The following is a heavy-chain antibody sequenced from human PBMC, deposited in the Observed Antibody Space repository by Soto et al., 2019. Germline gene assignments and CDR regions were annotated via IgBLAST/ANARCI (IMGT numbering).Heavy chain of an antibody. D-gene: IGHD6-6*01. V-gene: IGHV3-7*01. CDR3: ARLEGSSSYYYYYYGMDV. CDR2: IKQDGSEK. J-gene: IGHJ6*02. Sequence: GGSLRLSCAASGFTFISYWMSWVRQAPGKGLEWGANIKQDGSEKYYVDSVKGRFTISRDNAKNSLYMQMNSLRAEDTAVYYCARLEGSSSYYYYYYGMDVWGQGTTVTVSS. CDR1: GFTFISYW.